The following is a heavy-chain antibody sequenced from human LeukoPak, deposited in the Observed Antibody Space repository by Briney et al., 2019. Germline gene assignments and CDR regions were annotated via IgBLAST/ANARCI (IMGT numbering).Heavy chain of an antibody. Sequence: GASVKVSCKASGYTFTSYAMHWVRQAPGQRLEWTGWINAGNGNTKYSQKFQGRVTITRDTSASTAYMELSSLRSEDTAVYYCARGPTEDLEWLSKTHFDYWGQGTLVTVSS. CDR1: GYTFTSYA. V-gene: IGHV1-3*01. CDR3: ARGPTEDLEWLSKTHFDY. D-gene: IGHD3-3*01. J-gene: IGHJ4*02. CDR2: INAGNGNT.